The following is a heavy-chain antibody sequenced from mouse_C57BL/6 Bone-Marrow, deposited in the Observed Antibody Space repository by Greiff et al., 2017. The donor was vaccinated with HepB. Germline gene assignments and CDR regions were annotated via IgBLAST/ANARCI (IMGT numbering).Heavy chain of an antibody. J-gene: IGHJ4*01. Sequence: EVKVVESGGGLVKPGGSLKLSCAASGFTFSSYAMSWVRQTPDKRLEWVATISSGGSYTYYPDSVKGRFTISRDNAKNTLYLQMSSLKSEDTAMYYCARRGYWGQGTSVTVSS. V-gene: IGHV5-6*03. CDR2: ISSGGSYT. CDR1: GFTFSSYA. CDR3: ARRGY.